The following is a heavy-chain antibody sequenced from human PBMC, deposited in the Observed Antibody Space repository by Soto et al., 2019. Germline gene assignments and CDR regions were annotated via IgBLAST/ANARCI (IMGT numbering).Heavy chain of an antibody. Sequence: SETLALSCTVSGGSISSSIYYWGWIRQPPGKGLEWIGSIYYSGSTYYNPSLKSRVTISVDTSKNQFSLKLSSVTAADTAVYYCARQLGSGYYYAFDYWGQGTLVTVSS. V-gene: IGHV4-39*01. CDR3: ARQLGSGYYYAFDY. CDR1: GGSISSSIYY. J-gene: IGHJ4*02. CDR2: IYYSGST. D-gene: IGHD3-22*01.